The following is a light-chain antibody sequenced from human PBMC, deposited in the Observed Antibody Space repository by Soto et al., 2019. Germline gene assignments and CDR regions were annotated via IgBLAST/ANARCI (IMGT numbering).Light chain of an antibody. CDR1: QTISSW. V-gene: IGKV1-5*03. CDR2: KAT. J-gene: IGKJ4*01. Sequence: DILRTQFPTSLSASVVALVTITGLASQTISSWVAWYQQKPGKAPKLLIYKATSLETGVPARFSGSGSGTEFTLTISGLQPDDFASYYCQQYNTYFSLTFGGGTKVDIK. CDR3: QQYNTYFSLT.